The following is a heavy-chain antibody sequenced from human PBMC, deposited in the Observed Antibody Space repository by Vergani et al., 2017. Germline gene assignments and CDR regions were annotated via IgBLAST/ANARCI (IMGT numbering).Heavy chain of an antibody. CDR2: IHHSGDT. V-gene: IGHV4-38-2*01. Sequence: QVQLQESGPGLVKPSETLTLTCDVSDSSIMTNPYWGWFRQSPGKGLEWIGCIHHSGDTHYNSSLKSRVSISIVSSSKFSLSLTSVTAADTAIYYCARHRGSEGFFPSSYFYVMDVWGHGTTVTVSS. D-gene: IGHD3-10*01. J-gene: IGHJ6*02. CDR3: ARHRGSEGFFPSSYFYVMDV. CDR1: DSSIMTNPY.